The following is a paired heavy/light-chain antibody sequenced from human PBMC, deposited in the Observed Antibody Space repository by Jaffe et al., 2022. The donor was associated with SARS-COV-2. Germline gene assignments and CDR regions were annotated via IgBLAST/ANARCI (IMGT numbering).Light chain of an antibody. J-gene: IGLJ3*02. Sequence: QAVLTQPSSLSASPGASASLTCTLRSGINVGTYRIYWYQQKPGSPPQFLLRYKSDSDKQQGSGVPSRFSGSKDASANAGILLISGLQSEDEADYYCMIWHSSAWVFGGGTKLTVL. CDR3: MIWHSSAWV. V-gene: IGLV5-45*02. CDR2: YKSDSDK. CDR1: SGINVGTYR.
Heavy chain of an antibody. CDR3: STDPWQIQLWLGPYFDY. CDR1: GFTFSNAW. J-gene: IGHJ4*02. Sequence: EVQLVESGGGLVKPGGSLRLSCAASGFTFSNAWMSWVRQAPGKGLEWVGRIKSKTDGGTTDYAAPVKGRFTISRDDSKNTLYLQINSLKTEDTAVYYCSTDPWQIQLWLGPYFDYWGQGTLVTVSS. CDR2: IKSKTDGGTT. D-gene: IGHD5-18*01. V-gene: IGHV3-15*01.